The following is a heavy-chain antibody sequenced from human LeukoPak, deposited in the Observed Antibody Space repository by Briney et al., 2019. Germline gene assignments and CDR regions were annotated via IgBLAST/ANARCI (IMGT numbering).Heavy chain of an antibody. J-gene: IGHJ4*02. CDR3: ARARENVY. CDR1: GYTFTGHY. Sequence: ASVKVSCKASGYTFTGHYIHRVRQAPGQGFEWMGWINPNSGDTNYAQKFQVRITMTRDTSITTAYMELSRLTSDDTAVYYCARARENVYWGQGTLVTVSS. CDR2: INPNSGDT. V-gene: IGHV1-2*02.